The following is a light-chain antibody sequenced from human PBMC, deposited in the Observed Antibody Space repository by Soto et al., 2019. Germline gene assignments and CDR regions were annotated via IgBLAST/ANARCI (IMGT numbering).Light chain of an antibody. J-gene: IGKJ5*01. CDR2: AAS. CDR3: QQYYSYPNT. CDR1: QSISRD. Sequence: DIQMTQSPSSLSASVGDRVTITCRASQSISRDLNWYQQQPGKAPKLLIYAASTLQSEVPSRCSGSASRTDFTLIISCLQSEDLTTYYCQQYYSYPNTFSQGTRLQN. V-gene: IGKV1-39*01.